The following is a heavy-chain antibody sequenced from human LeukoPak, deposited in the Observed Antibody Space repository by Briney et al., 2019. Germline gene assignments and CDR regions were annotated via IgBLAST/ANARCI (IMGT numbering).Heavy chain of an antibody. CDR1: GFTFSSYA. CDR3: VKRTGLYFDY. CDR2: ISSNGGST. V-gene: IGHV3-64D*09. D-gene: IGHD1-1*01. J-gene: IGHJ4*02. Sequence: GGPLRLSCSASGFTFSSYAIHWVRQAPGKGLECVSGISSNGGSTYNADSVKGRFTISRDNSKNTVYLQMSSLRPEDTALYYCVKRTGLYFDYWGQGTLVTVSS.